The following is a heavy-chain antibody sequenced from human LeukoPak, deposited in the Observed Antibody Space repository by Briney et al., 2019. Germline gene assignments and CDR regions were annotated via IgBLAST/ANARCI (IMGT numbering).Heavy chain of an antibody. CDR3: TRCARVVRGHWFDH. CDR2: IYPADSET. Sequence: GDSLKISCRGSGYAFTSSYIAWVRQMPGKGLEWRGMIYPADSETRYSPSCEGQVTISADNSISTNYLQWSSLKASDTDIYYCTRCARVVRGHWFDHWGQGTRVTVSS. CDR1: GYAFTSSY. J-gene: IGHJ5*02. V-gene: IGHV5-51*01. D-gene: IGHD2-15*01.